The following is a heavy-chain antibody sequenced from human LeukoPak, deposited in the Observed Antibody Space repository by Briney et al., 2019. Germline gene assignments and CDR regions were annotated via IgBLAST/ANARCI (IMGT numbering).Heavy chain of an antibody. Sequence: PGGSLRLSCAASGFTFSSYTMTWVRQAPGKGLEWVSSISRSSIYKYYADSLKGRFTISRDNAKNSLYLQMNSLRAEDTAVYYCAELGITMIGGVWGKGTTVTISS. CDR3: AELGITMIGGV. CDR2: ISRSSIYK. J-gene: IGHJ6*04. V-gene: IGHV3-21*01. D-gene: IGHD3-10*02. CDR1: GFTFSSYT.